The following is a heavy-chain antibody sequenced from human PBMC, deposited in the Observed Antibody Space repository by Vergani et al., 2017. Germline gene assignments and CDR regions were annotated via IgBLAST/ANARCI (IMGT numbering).Heavy chain of an antibody. D-gene: IGHD2-2*01. V-gene: IGHV1-69*04. CDR1: GGNFNNCA. CDR3: ARVPPAAENYYYYGMDV. J-gene: IGHJ6*02. CDR2: IIPILGIA. Sequence: QVQLVQSGAEVKKPGSSVKVSCKASGGNFNNCAISWVRQAPGQGLEWMGRIIPILGIANYAQKFQGRVTITADKSTSTAYMELSSLRSEDTAVYYCARVPPAAENYYYYGMDVWGQGTTVTVSS.